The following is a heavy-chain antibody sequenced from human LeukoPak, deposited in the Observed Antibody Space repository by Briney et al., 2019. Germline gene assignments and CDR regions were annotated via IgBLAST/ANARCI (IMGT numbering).Heavy chain of an antibody. V-gene: IGHV4-59*01. CDR3: ARSRGYKYDSSGYFHFDF. CDR1: GVSISNYY. J-gene: IGHJ4*02. CDR2: IYYSGST. D-gene: IGHD3-22*01. Sequence: PSETLSLTCTVSGVSISNYYWSWLRQSPGKGLEWIGYIYYSGSTNYNPSFKSRVTISVDTSKNQISLKLRSVTAADTAVYYCARSRGYKYDSSGYFHFDFWGQGTLVTVSS.